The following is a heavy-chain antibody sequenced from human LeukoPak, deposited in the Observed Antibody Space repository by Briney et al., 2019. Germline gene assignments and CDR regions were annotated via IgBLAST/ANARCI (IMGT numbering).Heavy chain of an antibody. J-gene: IGHJ4*02. CDR3: ARDTVLLWFGELRDFDY. Sequence: ASVKVSCKASGYTFTSYSISWVRQAPGQGLEWMGWISAYNGNTNYAQKLQGRVTMTTDTSTSTAYMELRSLRSDDTAVYYCARDTVLLWFGELRDFDYWGQGTLVTVSS. D-gene: IGHD3-10*01. CDR1: GYTFTSYS. CDR2: ISAYNGNT. V-gene: IGHV1-18*01.